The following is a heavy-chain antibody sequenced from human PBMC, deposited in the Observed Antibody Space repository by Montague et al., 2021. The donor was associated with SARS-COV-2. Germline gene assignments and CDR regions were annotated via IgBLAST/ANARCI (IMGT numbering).Heavy chain of an antibody. CDR3: ARMFYDILTGYRDFDY. Sequence: PALVKPTQTLTLTCTFSGFSLSTSGMCVSWVRQPPGKALEWLALIDWDDDKYYSTSLKTRLTISEDTSKNQAVLTMTNMDPVDTATYYCARMFYDILTGYRDFDYWGQGTLVTVSS. CDR1: GFSLSTSGMC. J-gene: IGHJ4*02. CDR2: IDWDDDK. D-gene: IGHD3-9*01. V-gene: IGHV2-70*20.